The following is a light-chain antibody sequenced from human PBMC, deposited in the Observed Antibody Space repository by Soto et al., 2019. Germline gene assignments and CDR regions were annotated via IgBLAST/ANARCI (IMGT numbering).Light chain of an antibody. CDR1: QSISGW. CDR3: QQYHRYST. Sequence: DIQMTQSPSILSASVGDRVTITCRASQSISGWLAWYQQKPGKAPKLLIYDVSTLDSGVPSRFSGSASGTEFTLTISSLESDDFATYYCQQYHRYSTFGQGTKVDIK. J-gene: IGKJ1*01. V-gene: IGKV1-5*01. CDR2: DVS.